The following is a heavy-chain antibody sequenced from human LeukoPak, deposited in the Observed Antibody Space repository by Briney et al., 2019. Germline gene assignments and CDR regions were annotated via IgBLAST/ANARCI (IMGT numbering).Heavy chain of an antibody. D-gene: IGHD1-26*01. J-gene: IGHJ4*02. V-gene: IGHV1-18*01. CDR2: ISAYNGNT. CDR1: DYTFTSYG. Sequence: ASVKVSCKASDYTFTSYGISWVRQAPGQGLEWMGWISAYNGNTNYAQMLQGRVTMTTDTSTSTAYMELRSLRSDDTAVYYCARTPVQGAQSGSYYHFDYWGQGTLVTVSS. CDR3: ARTPVQGAQSGSYYHFDY.